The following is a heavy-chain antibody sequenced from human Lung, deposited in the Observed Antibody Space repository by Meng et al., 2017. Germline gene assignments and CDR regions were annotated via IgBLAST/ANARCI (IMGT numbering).Heavy chain of an antibody. CDR3: ARGTPGRSYSDY. D-gene: IGHD3-10*01. Sequence: QVPPVQSGPEVKKPGALVQVVCKASDYTFTGYGVSWVRQAPGQGLEGMAWLGAHDGDTSHAPKFQGRVTVSADRPTATAYMELRSLRSDDTAVYYCARGTPGRSYSDYWGQGTLVTVSS. CDR2: LGAHDGDT. CDR1: DYTFTGYG. J-gene: IGHJ4*02. V-gene: IGHV1-18*01.